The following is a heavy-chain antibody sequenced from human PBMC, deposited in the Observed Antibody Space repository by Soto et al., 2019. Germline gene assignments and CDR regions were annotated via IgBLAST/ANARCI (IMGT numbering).Heavy chain of an antibody. CDR3: SRQIARALWAFEI. CDR1: GDSIATGDYW. D-gene: IGHD2-21*01. CDR2: VYHSGSI. Sequence: QLQLQESGPGLLKPSETLSLTCTVSGDSIATGDYWWAWIRQPPGKGLEWIASVYHSGSIYYSPSLKSRLTVSVDTSKNQFSVTLSSVTAADTAVYYCSRQIARALWAFEIWGQGTMVTASS. J-gene: IGHJ3*02. V-gene: IGHV4-39*01.